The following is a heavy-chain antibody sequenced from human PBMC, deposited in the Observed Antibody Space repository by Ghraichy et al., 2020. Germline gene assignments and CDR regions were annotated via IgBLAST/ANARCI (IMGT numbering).Heavy chain of an antibody. CDR2: ISGSGGST. CDR3: AKDWRIVATILTYFDY. CDR1: GFTFSSYA. J-gene: IGHJ4*02. D-gene: IGHD5-12*01. V-gene: IGHV3-23*01. Sequence: GGSLRLSCAASGFTFSSYAMSWVRQAPGKGLEWVSAISGSGGSTYYADSVKGRFTISRDNSKNTLYLQMNSLRAEDTAVYYCAKDWRIVATILTYFDYWGQGTLVTVSS.